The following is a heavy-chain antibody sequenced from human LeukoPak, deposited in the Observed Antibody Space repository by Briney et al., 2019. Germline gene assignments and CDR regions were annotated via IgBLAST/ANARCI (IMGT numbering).Heavy chain of an antibody. D-gene: IGHD6-6*01. J-gene: IGHJ4*02. CDR1: GFTFSSYS. V-gene: IGHV3-21*01. CDR2: ISSSSSYI. Sequence: MPGGSLRLSCAASGFTFSSYSMNWVRQAPGKGLEWVSSISSSSSYIYYADSVKGRFTISRDNAKNSLYLQMNSLRAEDTAVYYCARDSSSSRNKFDYWGQGTLVTVSS. CDR3: ARDSSSSRNKFDY.